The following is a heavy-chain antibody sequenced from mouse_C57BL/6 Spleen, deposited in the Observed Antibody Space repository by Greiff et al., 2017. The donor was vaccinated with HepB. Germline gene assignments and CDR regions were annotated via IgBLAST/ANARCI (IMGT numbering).Heavy chain of an antibody. CDR3: TAYYGNYDAMDY. J-gene: IGHJ4*01. Sequence: QVQLQQSGAELVRPGASVTLSCKASGYTFTDYEMHWVKQTPVHGLEWIGAIDPETGGTAYNQKFKGKAILTAEKSSSTAYLELRSLTSEDSAVDYCTAYYGNYDAMDYWGQGTSVTVSS. CDR1: GYTFTDYE. CDR2: IDPETGGT. D-gene: IGHD2-10*01. V-gene: IGHV1-15*01.